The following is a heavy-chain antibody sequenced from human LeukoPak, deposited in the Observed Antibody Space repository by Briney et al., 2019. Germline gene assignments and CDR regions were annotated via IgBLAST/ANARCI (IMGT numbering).Heavy chain of an antibody. CDR2: INHSGST. Sequence: SETLSITCAVYRGSFSGYYWSWIRQPPGKGLEWIGEINHSGSTNYNPSLKSRVTISVDTSKNQFSLKLSSVTAADTAVYYCARLGINILTGYIDYWGQGTLVTVSS. V-gene: IGHV4-34*01. D-gene: IGHD3-9*01. CDR1: RGSFSGYY. CDR3: ARLGINILTGYIDY. J-gene: IGHJ4*02.